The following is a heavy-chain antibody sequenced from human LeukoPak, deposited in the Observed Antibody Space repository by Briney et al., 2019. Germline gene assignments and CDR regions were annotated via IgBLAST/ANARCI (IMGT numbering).Heavy chain of an antibody. Sequence: GGSLRLSCATSGFTFSSYAMSWVRQAPGKGLEWVSAISGSGGGSTYYADSVKGRFTISRDNSKNTLYLQMNSLRAEDTAVYYCAKLLAVTTFYGSFDYWGQGTLVTVSS. D-gene: IGHD4-17*01. V-gene: IGHV3-23*01. CDR1: GFTFSSYA. CDR2: ISGSGGGST. J-gene: IGHJ4*02. CDR3: AKLLAVTTFYGSFDY.